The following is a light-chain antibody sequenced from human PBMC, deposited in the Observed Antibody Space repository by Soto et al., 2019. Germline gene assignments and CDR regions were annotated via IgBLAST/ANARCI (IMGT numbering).Light chain of an antibody. CDR2: DTS. CDR3: QQYGTSPQT. V-gene: IGKV3-20*01. CDR1: QSVSSN. J-gene: IGKJ1*01. Sequence: EIVLTQSPATLSLSPGERATLSCRASQSVSSNLAWYQQKPGQAPGLLIYDTSTRASGVPDRFSGSGSGTEFTLTISRLEPEDFAVYYCQQYGTSPQTFGQGTKVDIK.